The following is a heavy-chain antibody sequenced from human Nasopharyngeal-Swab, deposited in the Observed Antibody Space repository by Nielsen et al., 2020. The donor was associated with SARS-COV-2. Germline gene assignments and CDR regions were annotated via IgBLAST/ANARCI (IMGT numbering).Heavy chain of an antibody. CDR1: GFTFSSHW. CDR2: ISEDGSIT. V-gene: IGHV3-74*01. D-gene: IGHD2-2*01. CDR3: ASQLGHPDS. Sequence: GGSLRLSCAASGFTFSSHWVHWVRQAPGKGLVWVSRISEDGSITTYADSVKGRFTISRDNAKNTLFLQMHSLRADDTAIYYCASQLGHPDSWGQGTLVTVSS. J-gene: IGHJ4*02.